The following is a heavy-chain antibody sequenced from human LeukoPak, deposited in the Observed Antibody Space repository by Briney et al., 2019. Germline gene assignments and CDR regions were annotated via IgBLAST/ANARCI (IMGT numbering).Heavy chain of an antibody. J-gene: IGHJ4*02. CDR2: IRSKAYGGTT. CDR3: TRARRDCSSTSCLYFDY. D-gene: IGHD2-2*01. V-gene: IGHV3-49*03. CDR1: GFTFGDYA. Sequence: GGSLRLSCTASGFTFGDYAMSWFRQAPGKGLEWVGFIRSKAYGGTTEYAASVKGRFTISRDDSKSIAYLQMNSLKTEDTAVYYCTRARRDCSSTSCLYFDYWGQGTLVTVSS.